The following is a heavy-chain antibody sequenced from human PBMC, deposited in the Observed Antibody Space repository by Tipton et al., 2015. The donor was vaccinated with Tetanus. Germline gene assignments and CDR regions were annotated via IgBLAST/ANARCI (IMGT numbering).Heavy chain of an antibody. D-gene: IGHD6-19*01. Sequence: QSGPEVKKPGASVKVSCKASGYTYTSYGINWVRQATGQGFEWMGWMNPNRGKTAYAQNFQGKVTMTTNTSITTAYMELSSLRSDDTAVYYCAGGSSIRHGLDVWGHGTTVIVSS. V-gene: IGHV1-8*01. J-gene: IGHJ6*02. CDR3: AGGSSIRHGLDV. CDR2: MNPNRGKT. CDR1: GYTYTSYG.